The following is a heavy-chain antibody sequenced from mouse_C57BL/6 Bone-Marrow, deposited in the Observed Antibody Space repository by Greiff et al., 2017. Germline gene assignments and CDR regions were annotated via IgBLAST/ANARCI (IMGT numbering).Heavy chain of an antibody. V-gene: IGHV1-54*01. Sequence: QVQLQQSGAELVRPGTSVKVSCKASGYAFTNYLIEWVKQRPGQGLEWIGVINPGSGGTNYNEKFKGKATLTADKSSSTAYMQLSSLTSEDSAVYFCARYCGSRGAWFAYWGQGTLVTVSA. J-gene: IGHJ3*01. D-gene: IGHD1-1*01. CDR3: ARYCGSRGAWFAY. CDR2: INPGSGGT. CDR1: GYAFTNYL.